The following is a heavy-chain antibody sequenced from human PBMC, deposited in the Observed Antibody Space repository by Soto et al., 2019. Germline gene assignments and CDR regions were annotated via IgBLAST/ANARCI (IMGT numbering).Heavy chain of an antibody. CDR1: GGSISSSSYS. V-gene: IGHV4-39*01. CDR2: IYSSGST. D-gene: IGHD3-10*01. CDR3: ARSFTIYDAFDI. Sequence: PLETLSLTCTVSGGSISSSSYSWGWIRQPPGKGLECIGSIYSSGSTYYNPTPKSRVTISVDTSKNQFSLKLSSGTAADTAVYYCARSFTIYDAFDIWGQGTMVTVSS. J-gene: IGHJ3*02.